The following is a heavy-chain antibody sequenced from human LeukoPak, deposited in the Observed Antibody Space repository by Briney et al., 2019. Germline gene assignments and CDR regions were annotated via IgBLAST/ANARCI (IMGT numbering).Heavy chain of an antibody. J-gene: IGHJ4*02. CDR2: ISSSSNYI. CDR3: ARDRGVDY. CDR1: GFTFSSYT. Sequence: GGSLRLSCAASGFTFSSYTMNWVRQAPGKGLEWVSSISSSSNYIYNADSVKGRFTISRDNAKNSVYLQMNSLRAEDTAVYYCARDRGVDYWGQGTLVTVSP. V-gene: IGHV3-21*01. D-gene: IGHD2-15*01.